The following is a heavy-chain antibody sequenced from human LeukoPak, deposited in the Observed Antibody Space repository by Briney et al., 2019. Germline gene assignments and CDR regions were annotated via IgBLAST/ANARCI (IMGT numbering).Heavy chain of an antibody. CDR3: AVGRSY. J-gene: IGHJ4*02. CDR2: INHSGST. Sequence: SETLSLTCAVYGGSFSGYYCSWVRQPPGKGLEWIGEINHSGSTNYNPPLKSRVTISVDTSKNQFSLKLSSVTAADTAVYYCAVGRSYWGQGTLVTVSS. CDR1: GGSFSGYY. V-gene: IGHV4-34*01.